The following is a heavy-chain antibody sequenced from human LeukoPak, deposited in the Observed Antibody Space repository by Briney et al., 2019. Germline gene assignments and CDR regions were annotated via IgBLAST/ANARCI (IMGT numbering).Heavy chain of an antibody. CDR3: ARDPRIAAAGTTGDWFDP. Sequence: ASVKVSCKASGYTFTGYYMHWVRQAPGQGLEWMGWINPNSGNTNYAQKLQGRVTMTTDTSTSTAYMELRSLRSDDTAVYYCARDPRIAAAGTTGDWFDPWGQGTLVTVSS. J-gene: IGHJ5*02. CDR2: INPNSGNT. D-gene: IGHD6-13*01. V-gene: IGHV1-18*04. CDR1: GYTFTGYY.